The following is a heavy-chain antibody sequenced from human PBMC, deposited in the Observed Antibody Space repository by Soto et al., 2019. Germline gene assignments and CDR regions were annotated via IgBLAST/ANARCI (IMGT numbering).Heavy chain of an antibody. D-gene: IGHD4-4*01. V-gene: IGHV3-30-3*01. CDR3: AREDSTRADSNCDYYGMDV. Sequence: PGGSLRLSCAASGFPFSIFPMHWVRQAPGKGLEWVVGLSSDGSDTNYADSVKGRFTVSRDNSKNTLYLQMNSLRIEDTAVYYCAREDSTRADSNCDYYGMDVWGQGTTVTVSS. CDR1: GFPFSIFP. CDR2: LSSDGSDT. J-gene: IGHJ6*02.